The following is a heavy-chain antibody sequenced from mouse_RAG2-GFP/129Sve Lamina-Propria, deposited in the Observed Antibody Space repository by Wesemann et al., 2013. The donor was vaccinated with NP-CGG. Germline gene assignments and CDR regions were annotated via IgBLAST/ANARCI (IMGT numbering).Heavy chain of an antibody. V-gene: IGHV10-1*01. Sequence: EVKLEESGGGLVQPGGSMKLSCVASGFTFSNYWMNWVRQAPGKGLEWVARIRSKSNNYATYYADSVKDRFTISRDDSESMLYLQMNNLKTEDTAMYYCVSDWGYFDYWGQGTTLTVSS. CDR3: VSDWGYFDY. CDR1: GFTFSNYW. D-gene: IGHD4-1*01. CDR2: IRSKSNNYAT. J-gene: IGHJ2*01.